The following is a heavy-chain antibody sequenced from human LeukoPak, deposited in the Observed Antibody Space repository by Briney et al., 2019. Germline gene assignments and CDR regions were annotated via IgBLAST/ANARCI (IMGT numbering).Heavy chain of an antibody. V-gene: IGHV3-23*01. J-gene: IGHJ3*02. Sequence: PGGSLRLSCAASGFTFSSYAMSWVRQAPGRGLEWVSAISGSGGSTYYADSVKGRFTISRDNSKNTLYLQMDSLRAEDTAVYYCAKLDSRRHAFDIWGQGTMVTVSS. D-gene: IGHD2-2*03. CDR1: GFTFSSYA. CDR2: ISGSGGST. CDR3: AKLDSRRHAFDI.